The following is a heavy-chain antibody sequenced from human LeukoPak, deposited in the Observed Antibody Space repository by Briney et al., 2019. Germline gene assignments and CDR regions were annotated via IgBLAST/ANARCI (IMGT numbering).Heavy chain of an antibody. D-gene: IGHD3-22*01. CDR1: GFTFSRFW. V-gene: IGHV3-74*01. Sequence: PGGSLRLSCAASGFTFSRFWMHWVRQAPGKGLVWVSRINSDGSSTSYADSVKGRFTISRDNAKNTLYLQMNSLRAEDTAVYYCARGRVVVITTPEYAFDMWGQGTMVTVSS. J-gene: IGHJ3*02. CDR3: ARGRVVVITTPEYAFDM. CDR2: INSDGSST.